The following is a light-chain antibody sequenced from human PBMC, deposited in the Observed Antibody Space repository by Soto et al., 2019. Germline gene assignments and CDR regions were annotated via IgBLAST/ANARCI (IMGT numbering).Light chain of an antibody. J-gene: IGKJ5*01. CDR2: GAS. CDR1: QSVSSNY. CDR3: QQYGTSLIT. V-gene: IGKV3-20*01. Sequence: EIVLTQSPCTLALSPGERASLSCRASQSVSSNYLAWHQQKPGQAPRLLIFGASSRAAGIPDRFSGSGSGTDFTLTIRRVEPEDFAMYYCQQYGTSLITFGQGTRLEIK.